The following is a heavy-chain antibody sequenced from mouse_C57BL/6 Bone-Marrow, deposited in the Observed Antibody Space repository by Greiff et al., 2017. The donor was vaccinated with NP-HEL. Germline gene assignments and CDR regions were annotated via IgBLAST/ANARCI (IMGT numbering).Heavy chain of an antibody. V-gene: IGHV5-6*01. Sequence: EVHLVESGGDLVKPGGSLKLSCAASGFTFSSYGMSWVRQTPDKRLEWVATISSGGSYTYYPDSVKGRFTISRDNAKNTLYLQMSSLKSEDTAMYYCARQTTTVVAKDYAMDYWGQGTSVTVSS. J-gene: IGHJ4*01. CDR1: GFTFSSYG. CDR3: ARQTTTVVAKDYAMDY. CDR2: ISSGGSYT. D-gene: IGHD1-1*01.